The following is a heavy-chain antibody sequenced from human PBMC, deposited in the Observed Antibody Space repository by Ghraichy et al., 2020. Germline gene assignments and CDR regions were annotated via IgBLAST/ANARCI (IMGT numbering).Heavy chain of an antibody. CDR2: TYYRSKWYN. CDR1: ADSVSSNRGA. Sequence: SQTLSLTCAISADSVSSNRGAWNWIRQSPSRGLEWLGRTYYRSKWYNDYALSVKSRITINPDTSKNQFSLQLNSVTLEDTAVYYCARDSSVGDGRNPCFDFWGQGTLVTVSS. D-gene: IGHD5-24*01. J-gene: IGHJ4*02. V-gene: IGHV6-1*01. CDR3: ARDSSVGDGRNPCFDF.